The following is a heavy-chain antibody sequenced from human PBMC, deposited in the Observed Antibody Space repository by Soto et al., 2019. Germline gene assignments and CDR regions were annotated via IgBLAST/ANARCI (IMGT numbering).Heavy chain of an antibody. CDR2: ISGTGGST. CDR1: GFTFSSYA. J-gene: IGHJ6*02. CDR3: AKPEAAPLYYYYGMDV. Sequence: PGGSLRLSCAASGFTFSSYAMSWVRQAPGKGLEWVSAISGTGGSTYYADSVKGRFTISRDNSKNTLYLQMNSLRAEDTAVYYCAKPEAAPLYYYYGMDVWGQGTTVTVSS. V-gene: IGHV3-23*01.